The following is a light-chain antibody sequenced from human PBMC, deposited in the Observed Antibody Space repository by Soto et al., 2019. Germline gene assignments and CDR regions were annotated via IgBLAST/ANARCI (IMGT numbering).Light chain of an antibody. J-gene: IGKJ4*01. V-gene: IGKV4-1*01. CDR2: WAT. CDR3: HQYFRSPIT. Sequence: RTQSPAYLAVSLGESATIQCTARPSVFSNSKNRNHLSWYQQKPGQPPKLLIYWATTRESGVPDRFSGSGSGTDFTLTVSGLQAEDVAIYYCHQYFRSPITFGGGTKVDIK. CDR1: PSVFSNSKNRNH.